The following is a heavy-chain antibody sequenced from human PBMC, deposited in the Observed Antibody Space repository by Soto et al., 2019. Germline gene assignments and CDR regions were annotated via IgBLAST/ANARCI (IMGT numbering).Heavy chain of an antibody. V-gene: IGHV3-48*02. CDR1: GFTFSDYN. CDR3: VGEGITETPRVGFYYGMDV. J-gene: IGHJ6*02. D-gene: IGHD1-20*01. CDR2: IRSTSTSI. Sequence: GGSLRLSCSASGFTFSDYNMNWVRQAPGKGLEWVSYIRSTSTSIHYAGSVRGRFTISRDSAKSSLYLQMNSLRDEDTAVYYCVGEGITETPRVGFYYGMDVWGQGTTVTVSS.